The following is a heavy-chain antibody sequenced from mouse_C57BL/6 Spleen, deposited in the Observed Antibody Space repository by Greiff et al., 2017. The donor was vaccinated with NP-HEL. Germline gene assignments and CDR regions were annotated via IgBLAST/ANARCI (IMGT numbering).Heavy chain of an antibody. CDR3: ESKDFDD. V-gene: IGHV5-17*01. CDR1: GFTFSDYG. D-gene: IGHD1-3*01. CDR2: ISSGSSTI. J-gene: IGHJ2*01. Sequence: DVHLVESGGGLVKPGGSLKLSCAASGFTFSDYGMHWVRQAPEKGLEWVAYISSGSSTIYYADTVKGRFTISRDNAKNTLFLQMTSLRSEDTAMYYCESKDFDDWGQGTTLTVSS.